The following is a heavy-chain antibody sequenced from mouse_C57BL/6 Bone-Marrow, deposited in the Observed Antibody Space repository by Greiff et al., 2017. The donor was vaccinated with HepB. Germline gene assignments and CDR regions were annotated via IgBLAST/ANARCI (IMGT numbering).Heavy chain of an antibody. CDR3: ARRIYYYGREDWYFDV. V-gene: IGHV1-76*01. D-gene: IGHD1-1*01. Sequence: QVQLQQSGAELVRPGASVKLSCKASGYTFTDYYINWVKQRPGQGLEWIARIYPGSGNTYYNEKFKGKATLTAEKSSSTAYMQLSSLTSEDSAVYFCARRIYYYGREDWYFDVWGTGTTVTVSS. CDR2: IYPGSGNT. J-gene: IGHJ1*03. CDR1: GYTFTDYY.